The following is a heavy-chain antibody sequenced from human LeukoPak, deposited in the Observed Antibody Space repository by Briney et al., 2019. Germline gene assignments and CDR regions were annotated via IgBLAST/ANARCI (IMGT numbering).Heavy chain of an antibody. CDR1: GGTFSSYA. J-gene: IGHJ5*02. Sequence: GASVKVSCKASGGTFSSYAISWVRQAPGQGLEWMGRIIPILGIANYAQKFQGRVTITADKSTSTAYMELSSLRSEDTAVYYCARGVTAAADTFDLWGQGTLVTVSS. CDR3: ARGVTAAADTFDL. D-gene: IGHD6-13*01. V-gene: IGHV1-69*04. CDR2: IIPILGIA.